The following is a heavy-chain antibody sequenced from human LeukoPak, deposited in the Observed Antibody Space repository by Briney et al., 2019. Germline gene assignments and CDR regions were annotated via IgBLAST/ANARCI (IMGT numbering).Heavy chain of an antibody. CDR1: GFTFSSHA. Sequence: GRSLRLSCAASGFTFSSHAMHWVRQAPGKGLEWVSAISGSGGSTYYADSVKGRFTISRDNSKNTLYLQMNSLRAEDTAVYYCAKDLRSGSYRPFWFDPWGQGTLVTVSS. J-gene: IGHJ5*02. V-gene: IGHV3-23*01. CDR2: ISGSGGST. CDR3: AKDLRSGSYRPFWFDP. D-gene: IGHD1-26*01.